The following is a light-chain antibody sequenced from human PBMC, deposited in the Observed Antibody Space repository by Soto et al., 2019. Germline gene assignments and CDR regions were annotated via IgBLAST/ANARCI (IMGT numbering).Light chain of an antibody. J-gene: IGKJ1*01. CDR3: QYWDDYSWT. CDR1: QSITDW. V-gene: IGKV1-5*03. CDR2: KAS. Sequence: DIHITQSPSTLSASVGDRVTITCRASQSITDWLAWYQQKPGKAPKFLIYKASNLEGGVPSRFSGSGSGTEFTLTISSVQPDDFATYYCQYWDDYSWTFGQGTKVEIK.